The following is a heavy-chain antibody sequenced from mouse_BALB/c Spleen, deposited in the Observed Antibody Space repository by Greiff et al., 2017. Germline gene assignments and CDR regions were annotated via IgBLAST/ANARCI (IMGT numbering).Heavy chain of an antibody. V-gene: IGHV5-9-3*01. CDR2: ISSGGSYT. J-gene: IGHJ4*01. D-gene: IGHD2-3*01. CDR1: GFTFSSYA. CDR3: ARQINDGYAMDY. Sequence: EVKVVESGGGLVKPGGSLKLSCAASGFTFSSYAMSWVRQTPEKRLEWVATISSGGSYTYYPDSVKGRFTISRDNAKNTLYLQMSSLRSEDTAMYYCARQINDGYAMDYWGQGTSVTVSS.